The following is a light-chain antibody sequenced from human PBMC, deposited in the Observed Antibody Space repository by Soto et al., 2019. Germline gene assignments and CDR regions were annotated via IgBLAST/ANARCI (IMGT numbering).Light chain of an antibody. CDR1: QSVTSSY. Sequence: EIVLTQSPGTLSLSPGETATLSCRASQSVTSSYLAWYQQKPGQAPRLLIYGASSRATGIPDRFSGSGSGTDFTLTISRLEPEDLAVYHCQQYGSPPLTFGGGTNVESK. CDR2: GAS. V-gene: IGKV3-20*01. CDR3: QQYGSPPLT. J-gene: IGKJ4*01.